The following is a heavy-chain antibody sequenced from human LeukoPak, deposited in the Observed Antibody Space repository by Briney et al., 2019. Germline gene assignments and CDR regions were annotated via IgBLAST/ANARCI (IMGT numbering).Heavy chain of an antibody. D-gene: IGHD2-15*01. J-gene: IGHJ6*03. Sequence: GGSLRLSCAASGFTFSSYAMSWVRQAPGKGLEYVSAISSNGGSTYYANSVKGRFTISRDNSKNTLYLQMGSLRAEDMAVYYCARGYCSGGSCYLGYYYYYMDVWGKGTTVTVSS. CDR2: ISSNGGST. CDR1: GFTFSSYA. V-gene: IGHV3-64*01. CDR3: ARGYCSGGSCYLGYYYYYMDV.